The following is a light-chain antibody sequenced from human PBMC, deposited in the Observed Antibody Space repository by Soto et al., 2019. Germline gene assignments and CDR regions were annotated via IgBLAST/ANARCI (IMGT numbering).Light chain of an antibody. Sequence: QSALTQSASVSGSPGQSITISCTGTSTDVGGYNDVSWYQQHPGKAPKLILYDVSDRPSGISNRFSGSKSGNTASLTISGLQAEDEAHYYCSSFTSSVTHVFGSVTKVTVL. CDR1: STDVGGYND. CDR2: DVS. CDR3: SSFTSSVTHV. V-gene: IGLV2-14*01. J-gene: IGLJ1*01.